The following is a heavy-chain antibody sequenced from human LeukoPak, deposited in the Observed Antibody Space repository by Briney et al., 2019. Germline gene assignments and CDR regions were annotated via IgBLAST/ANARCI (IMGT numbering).Heavy chain of an antibody. J-gene: IGHJ4*02. Sequence: GGSLRLSCAASGFTVSSNYMSWVRQAPGKGLEWVGFIRSKAYGGTTEYAASVKGRFTISRDDSKNTLYLQMNSLKTEDTAVYYCTTDPRGYSGYDFYDYWGQGTLVTVSS. CDR1: GFTVSSNY. V-gene: IGHV3-15*01. D-gene: IGHD5-12*01. CDR2: IRSKAYGGTT. CDR3: TTDPRGYSGYDFYDY.